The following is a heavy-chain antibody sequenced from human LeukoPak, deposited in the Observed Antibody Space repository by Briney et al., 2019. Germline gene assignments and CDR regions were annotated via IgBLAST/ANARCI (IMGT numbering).Heavy chain of an antibody. CDR3: TSGLPGH. J-gene: IGHJ4*02. D-gene: IGHD5-12*01. Sequence: GGSLRLSCAAPGFTFSDAWMSWVRQAPGKGLEWVGLIKSKTDGGTTDYAAPVKGRFTISRDDSKNTLYLQMNSLKTEDTAVYYCTSGLPGHWGQGTLVTVSS. CDR2: IKSKTDGGTT. CDR1: GFTFSDAW. V-gene: IGHV3-15*01.